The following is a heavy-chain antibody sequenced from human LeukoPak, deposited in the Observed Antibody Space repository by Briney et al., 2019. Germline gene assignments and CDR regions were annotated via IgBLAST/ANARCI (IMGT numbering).Heavy chain of an antibody. J-gene: IGHJ4*02. D-gene: IGHD2-2*01. CDR2: INPNSGGT. V-gene: IGHV1-2*02. CDR3: ARTGRDGGGYCSSTSCLWDY. Sequence: ASVKVSCKASGYIFTGYYMHWVRQAPGQGLEWMGWINPNSGGTNYAQKFQGRVTMTRDTSISTAYMELSSLRSEDTAVYYCARTGRDGGGYCSSTSCLWDYWGQGTLVTVSS. CDR1: GYIFTGYY.